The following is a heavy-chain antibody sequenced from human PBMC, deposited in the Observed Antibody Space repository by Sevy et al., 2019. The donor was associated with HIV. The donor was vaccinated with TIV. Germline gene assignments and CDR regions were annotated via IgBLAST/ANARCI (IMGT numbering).Heavy chain of an antibody. CDR2: ISDGGTTI. Sequence: GGSLRLSCAASGFTFKDYYMNWIRQAPGKGLEWVSYISDGGTTIYYADSVKGRFTISRDNAKNSMYLQMNSLRAEDTAVYYCAIEGDLRYFDFWGRGTLVTVSS. CDR1: GFTFKDYY. D-gene: IGHD3-10*01. V-gene: IGHV3-11*01. J-gene: IGHJ2*01. CDR3: AIEGDLRYFDF.